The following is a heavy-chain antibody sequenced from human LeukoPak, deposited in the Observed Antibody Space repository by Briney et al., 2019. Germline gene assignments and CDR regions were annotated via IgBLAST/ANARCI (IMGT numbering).Heavy chain of an antibody. D-gene: IGHD1-26*01. CDR2: IRYDGSNK. V-gene: IGHV3-30*02. Sequence: GGSLRLSCAASGFTFSSYGMHWVRQAPGKGLEWVAFIRYDGSNKYYADSVKGRFTISRDNSKNTLYLQMNSLRAEDTAVYYCAKDLSPSGSYIPFHWGQGTLVTVSS. CDR1: GFTFSSYG. J-gene: IGHJ4*02. CDR3: AKDLSPSGSYIPFH.